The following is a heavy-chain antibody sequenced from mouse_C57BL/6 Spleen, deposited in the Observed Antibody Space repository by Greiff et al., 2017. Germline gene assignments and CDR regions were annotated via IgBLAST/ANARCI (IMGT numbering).Heavy chain of an antibody. J-gene: IGHJ4*01. Sequence: DVKLQESGPGLVKPSQSLSLTCSVTGYSITSGYYWNWIRQFPGNKLEWMGYISYDGSNNYNPSLKNRISITRDTSKNQFFLKLNSVTTEDTATYYCAIRRYAMDYWGQGTSVTVSS. D-gene: IGHD3-2*02. CDR3: AIRRYAMDY. CDR2: ISYDGSN. CDR1: GYSITSGYY. V-gene: IGHV3-6*01.